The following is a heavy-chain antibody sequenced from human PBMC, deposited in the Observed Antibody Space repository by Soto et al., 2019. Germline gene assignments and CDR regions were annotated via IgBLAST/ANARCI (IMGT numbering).Heavy chain of an antibody. CDR2: MYHSGTT. Sequence: QLQLQESGPGLVKPSETLSLTCTVSGGSISSSSYYWGWIRQPPGKGLEWIGGMYHSGTTHHNPSLKSRVTISVDTSKNHVSLELTSVTAADTAVYYCATYRGSSGGFDPWGQGTLVTVSS. CDR3: ATYRGSSGGFDP. J-gene: IGHJ5*02. CDR1: GGSISSSSYY. D-gene: IGHD2-15*01. V-gene: IGHV4-39*02.